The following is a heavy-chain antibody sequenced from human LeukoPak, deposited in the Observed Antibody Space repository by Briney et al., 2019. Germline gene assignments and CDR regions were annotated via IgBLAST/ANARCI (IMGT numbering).Heavy chain of an antibody. Sequence: PGESLKISCKGSGYSFTSYWIGWVRQMPGKGLEWMGIIYPGDSDTRYSPSFQGQVTISADKSISTAYLQWSSLKASDTPIYYCARHSPGVNSYDDNWGQETLVPVSS. V-gene: IGHV5-51*01. CDR1: GYSFTSYW. D-gene: IGHD3-10*01. CDR3: ARHSPGVNSYDDN. CDR2: IYPGDSDT. J-gene: IGHJ4*02.